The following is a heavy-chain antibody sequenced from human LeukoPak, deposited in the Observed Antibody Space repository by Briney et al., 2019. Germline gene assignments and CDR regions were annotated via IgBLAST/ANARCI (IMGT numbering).Heavy chain of an antibody. CDR1: GGSFSDHQ. J-gene: IGHJ4*02. Sequence: SETLSLTCAVYGGSFSDHQWSWILQHPGKGLEWIGEINHSGTTNYNPSLKSRVTISVDTSKIQFSLRLGSVTAADTAVYYCARVDDYWGQGTLVTVSS. CDR3: ARVDDY. V-gene: IGHV4-34*01. CDR2: INHSGTT.